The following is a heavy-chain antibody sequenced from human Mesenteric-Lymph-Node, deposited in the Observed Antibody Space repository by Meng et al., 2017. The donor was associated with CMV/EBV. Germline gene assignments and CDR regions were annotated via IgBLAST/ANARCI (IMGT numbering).Heavy chain of an antibody. CDR1: GFTFSSYW. J-gene: IGHJ4*02. Sequence: GESLKISCAASGFTFSSYWMHWVRQAPGKGLVWVSRINSDGSSTSYADSVKGRFTISRDNAKNTLYLQMNSLGAEDTAVYHCAKDGVSHRYFDNWGQGTLVTVSS. CDR3: AKDGVSHRYFDN. D-gene: IGHD3-16*01. V-gene: IGHV3-74*01. CDR2: INSDGSST.